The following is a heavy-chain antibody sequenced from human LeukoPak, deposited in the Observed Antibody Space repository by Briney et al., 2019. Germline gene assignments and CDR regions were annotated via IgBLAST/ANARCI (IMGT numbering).Heavy chain of an antibody. CDR1: GYTFTGYY. CDR3: ARVVVRDANNYKDY. CDR2: IHPNSGGT. J-gene: IGHJ4*02. V-gene: IGHV1-2*02. D-gene: IGHD5-24*01. Sequence: ASVKVSCKSSGYTFTGYYMHWVRQAPGQGLEWMGWIHPNSGGTNYAQKFQGRVTMTRDTSISTAYLDLSRLRSDDTAVYYCARVVVRDANNYKDYWGQGTLVTVSS.